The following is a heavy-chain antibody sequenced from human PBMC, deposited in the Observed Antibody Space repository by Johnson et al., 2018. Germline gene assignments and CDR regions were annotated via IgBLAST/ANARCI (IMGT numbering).Heavy chain of an antibody. CDR2: IKQDGSEK. CDR3: ARDFHSTRSGGIFDY. V-gene: IGHV3-7*03. CDR1: GFTFSNFW. Sequence: VQLVESGGGLVQPGGSLRLSCVVSGFTFSNFWMTWVRQAPGKGLEWVANIKQDGSEKNYVGSVRGRFTISRDNAKNSVYLQMNTLRGEDTAVYYCARDFHSTRSGGIFDYWGQGTVVTVSS. D-gene: IGHD3-10*01. J-gene: IGHJ4*02.